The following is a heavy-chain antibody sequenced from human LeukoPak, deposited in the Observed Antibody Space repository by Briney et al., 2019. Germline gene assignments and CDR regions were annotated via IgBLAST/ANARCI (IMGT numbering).Heavy chain of an antibody. CDR1: GGSISSSGYY. CDR3: ARDQGYTTGFDRDY. J-gene: IGHJ4*02. V-gene: IGHV4-39*07. Sequence: PSETLSLTCTVSGGSISSSGYYWGWVRQPPGGGLEWIGSISYSGTTYYNPSLKSRVTISLDTSKNQFSLRLSSMTAADTAVYYCARDQGYTTGFDRDYWGQGTLVTVSS. CDR2: ISYSGTT. D-gene: IGHD1-1*01.